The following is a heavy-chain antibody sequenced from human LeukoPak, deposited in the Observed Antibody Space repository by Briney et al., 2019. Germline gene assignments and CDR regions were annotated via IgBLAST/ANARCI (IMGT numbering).Heavy chain of an antibody. D-gene: IGHD1-7*01. V-gene: IGHV3-11*01. Sequence: GGSLRLSSAASGFTFSDYYMSWIRQAPGKGLEWVSYISSSGSTIYYADSVKGRFTISRDNAKNSLYLQMNSLRAEDTAVYYCARDRGTGTFYYYYGMDVWGQGTTVTVSS. J-gene: IGHJ6*02. CDR1: GFTFSDYY. CDR2: ISSSGSTI. CDR3: ARDRGTGTFYYYYGMDV.